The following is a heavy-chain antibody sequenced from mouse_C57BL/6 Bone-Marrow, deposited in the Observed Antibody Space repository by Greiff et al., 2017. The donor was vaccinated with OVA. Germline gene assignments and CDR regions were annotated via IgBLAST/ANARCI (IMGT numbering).Heavy chain of an antibody. J-gene: IGHJ2*01. CDR3: TTSGPDY. D-gene: IGHD4-1*01. Sequence: EVQLQQSGAELVRPGASVKLSCTASGFNIKDDYMHWVKQRPEQGLEWIGWIDPENGDTEYASKFQGKATITADTSSTTAYLQLSSLTSEDTAVYYCTTSGPDYWGQGTTLTVSS. CDR1: GFNIKDDY. V-gene: IGHV14-4*01. CDR2: IDPENGDT.